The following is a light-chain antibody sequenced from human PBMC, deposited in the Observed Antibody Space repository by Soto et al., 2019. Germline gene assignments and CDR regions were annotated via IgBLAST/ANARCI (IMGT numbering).Light chain of an antibody. V-gene: IGKV4-1*01. CDR3: HQYYSPQLT. CDR2: WAS. CDR1: QSLFYSSNSKNF. Sequence: DIVLTQSPDSLAVSLGERATINCKSSQSLFYSSNSKNFLGWYPQKPGQPPKLLMYWASTRESGVPDRFSGSGSTTDFTLTITNLQAEDVAVYYCHQYYSPQLTFGGGTKVEIK. J-gene: IGKJ4*01.